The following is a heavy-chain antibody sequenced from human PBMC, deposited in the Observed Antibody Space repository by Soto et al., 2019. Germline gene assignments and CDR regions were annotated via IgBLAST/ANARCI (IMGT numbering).Heavy chain of an antibody. V-gene: IGHV1-18*01. J-gene: IGHJ6*02. CDR3: ARDNYDNYYYYYGMDV. CDR1: GYTFTSYG. Sequence: ASVKVSCKASGYTFTSYGISWVRQAHGQGLEWMGWISAYNGNTNYAQKLQGRVTMTTDTSTSTAYMELRSLRSDDTAVYYCARDNYDNYYYYYGMDVWGQGTTVTVSS. D-gene: IGHD3-9*01. CDR2: ISAYNGNT.